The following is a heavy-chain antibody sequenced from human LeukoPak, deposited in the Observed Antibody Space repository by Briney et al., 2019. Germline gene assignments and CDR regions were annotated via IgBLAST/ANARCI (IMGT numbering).Heavy chain of an antibody. CDR3: ARDEIVATTKTNYYYYMDV. Sequence: GGSLRLSCAASGFTFSSYAMHWVRQAPGKGLEYVSAISSNGGSTYYANSVKGRFTISRDNSKNTLYLQMGSLRAEDMAVYYCARDEIVATTKTNYYYYMDVWGKGTTVTISS. J-gene: IGHJ6*03. CDR2: ISSNGGST. CDR1: GFTFSSYA. D-gene: IGHD5-12*01. V-gene: IGHV3-64*01.